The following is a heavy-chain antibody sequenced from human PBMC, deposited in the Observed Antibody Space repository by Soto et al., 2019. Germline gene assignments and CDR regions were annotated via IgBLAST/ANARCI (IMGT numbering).Heavy chain of an antibody. D-gene: IGHD3-3*01. J-gene: IGHJ6*02. CDR1: GGSFSGYY. V-gene: IGHV4-34*01. CDR2: INHSGST. CDR3: ARGQALVFGVIYYYGMDV. Sequence: ASETLSLTCAVYGGSFSGYYWSWIRQPPGKGLEWIGEINHSGSTNYNPSLKSRVTISVDTSKNQFSPKLSSVTAADTAVYYCARGQALVFGVIYYYGMDVWGQGTTVTVSS.